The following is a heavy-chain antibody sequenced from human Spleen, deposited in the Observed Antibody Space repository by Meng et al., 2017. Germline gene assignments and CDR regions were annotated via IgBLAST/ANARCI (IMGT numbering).Heavy chain of an antibody. CDR3: ARVLFSGYSSSWYPNY. D-gene: IGHD6-13*01. J-gene: IGHJ4*02. CDR2: INAGNGNT. Sequence: ASVKVSCKASGYTLTSYAINWLRQAPGQRLEWMGWINAGNGNTEYSQKFQGRVTIARDTSASTAYMELSSLRSEDTAVYYCARVLFSGYSSSWYPNYWGQGTLVTVSS. CDR1: GYTLTSYA. V-gene: IGHV1-3*01.